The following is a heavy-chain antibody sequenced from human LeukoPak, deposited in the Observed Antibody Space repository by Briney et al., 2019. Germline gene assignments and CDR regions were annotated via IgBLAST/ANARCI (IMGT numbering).Heavy chain of an antibody. CDR1: GFTSGFSFSNCW. D-gene: IGHD2-15*01. V-gene: IGHV3-74*01. CDR3: AREIRILRYFDL. CDR2: IDADGTTT. Sequence: GGSLRLSCAASGFTSGFSFSNCWMHWVRQAPGKGLEWVSRIDADGTTTNYADSVKGRFTISRDNAKNTLYLQMTSLRAEDTAVYYCAREIRILRYFDLWGRGTLVTVSS. J-gene: IGHJ2*01.